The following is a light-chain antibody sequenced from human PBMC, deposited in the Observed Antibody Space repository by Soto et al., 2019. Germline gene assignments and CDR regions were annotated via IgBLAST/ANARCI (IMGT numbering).Light chain of an antibody. Sequence: DIQMTQSPSSLSAYVGDRVTISCRASQSISFYLNWYRQRPGKAPELLMYAASTLHHGVPSRFSGRGSGTDFTLTITTLQPEDFATYYCRQSYTTPRFTFGPGTKVDV. J-gene: IGKJ3*01. V-gene: IGKV1-39*01. CDR1: QSISFY. CDR3: RQSYTTPRFT. CDR2: AAS.